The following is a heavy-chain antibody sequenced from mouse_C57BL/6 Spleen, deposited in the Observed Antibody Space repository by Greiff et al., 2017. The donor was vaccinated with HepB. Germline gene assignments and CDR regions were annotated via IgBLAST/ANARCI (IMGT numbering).Heavy chain of an antibody. J-gene: IGHJ4*01. CDR3: ARGSSFYAMDY. CDR1: GYAFSSYW. D-gene: IGHD1-1*01. V-gene: IGHV1-80*01. Sequence: QVQLKESGAELVKPGASVKISCKASGYAFSSYWVNWVKQRPGKGLEWIGQIYPGDGDTNYNGKFKGKATLTADKSSSTAYMQLSSLTSEDSAVYFCARGSSFYAMDYWGQGTSVTVSS. CDR2: IYPGDGDT.